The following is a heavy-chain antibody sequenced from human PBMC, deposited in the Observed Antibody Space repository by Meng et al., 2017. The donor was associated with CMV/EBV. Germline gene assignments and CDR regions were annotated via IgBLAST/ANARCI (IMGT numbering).Heavy chain of an antibody. D-gene: IGHD2-2*02. V-gene: IGHV1-69*05. CDR3: VRSYCSSTSCYIPPEYFQH. Sequence: SVKVSCKASGYTFTGYYMHWVRQAPGQGLEWMGGIIPIFGTANYAQKFQGRVTITTDESTSTAYMELSSLRSEDTAVYYCVRSYCSSTSCYIPPEYFQHWGQGTLVTVSS. CDR2: IIPIFGTA. J-gene: IGHJ1*01. CDR1: GYTFTGYY.